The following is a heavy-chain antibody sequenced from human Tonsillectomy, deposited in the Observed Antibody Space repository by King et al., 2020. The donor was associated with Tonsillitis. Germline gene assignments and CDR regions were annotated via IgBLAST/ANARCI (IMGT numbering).Heavy chain of an antibody. V-gene: IGHV3-33*01. D-gene: IGHD1-26*01. CDR2: IWYDGTNK. Sequence: VQLVESGGGVVQPGRSLRLSCAASGFTFSRNGMHWVRQAPGKGLEWVAIIWYDGTNKYYADSVKGRFTISRDNSKNTLYLQMNSLRAEDTAVYYCARDEGAVGGTFFDYWGQGTLVTVSS. CDR1: GFTFSRNG. J-gene: IGHJ4*02. CDR3: ARDEGAVGGTFFDY.